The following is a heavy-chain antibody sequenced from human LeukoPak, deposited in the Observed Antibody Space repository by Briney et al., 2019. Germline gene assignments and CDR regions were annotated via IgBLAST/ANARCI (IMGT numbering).Heavy chain of an antibody. J-gene: IGHJ6*03. CDR2: ISANAVST. CDR3: ASMPSTGIYYFYYMDV. Sequence: LTGGSLRLSCADSRFTFSSYTMNWVRQAPGKGLEWVSGISANAVSTYYADSVKGRFTISRDNSKNTLYLHMDRLGTEDTAVYYCASMPSTGIYYFYYMDVWGKGTTVTVSS. V-gene: IGHV3-23*01. D-gene: IGHD1-14*01. CDR1: RFTFSSYT.